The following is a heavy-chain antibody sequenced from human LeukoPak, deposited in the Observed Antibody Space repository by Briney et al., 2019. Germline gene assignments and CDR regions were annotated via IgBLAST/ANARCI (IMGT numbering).Heavy chain of an antibody. V-gene: IGHV3-21*06. J-gene: IGHJ4*02. D-gene: IGHD2-21*02. CDR3: ARGGTYCGNDCYGTNY. CDR2: ISGNTGLT. CDR1: GFVFSSYS. Sequence: GGSLRLSCAASGFVFSSYSMNWVRQAPGKGLEWVSSISGNTGLTYYADSVKGRFTISRDNAKNSLYLQMNSLRAEDTAVYFCARGGTYCGNDCYGTNYWGQGTLATVSS.